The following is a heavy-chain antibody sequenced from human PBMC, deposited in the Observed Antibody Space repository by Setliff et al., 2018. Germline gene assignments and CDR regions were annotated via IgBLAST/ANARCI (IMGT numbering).Heavy chain of an antibody. Sequence: TLSLTCAVYGGSFSGYYWSWIRQSPGKGLEWIGEINHSGSTNYNPSLKSRVTISVDTSKNQFSLKLSSVTAADTAVYYCARKRFYYYYYYMDVWGKGTTVTVS. V-gene: IGHV4-34*01. J-gene: IGHJ6*03. CDR2: INHSGST. CDR1: GGSFSGYY. CDR3: ARKRFYYYYYYMDV.